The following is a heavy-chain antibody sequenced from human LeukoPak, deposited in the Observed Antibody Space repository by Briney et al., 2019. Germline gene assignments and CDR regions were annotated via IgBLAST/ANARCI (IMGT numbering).Heavy chain of an antibody. CDR2: ISGSGDNT. CDR3: AKRSGYTTGWFFDF. D-gene: IGHD6-19*01. V-gene: IGHV3-23*01. J-gene: IGHJ4*02. CDR1: GFTFSDYS. Sequence: PGGSLRLSCAASGFTFSDYSMNWVRQAPGKGLEWVSSISGSGDNTYYAESVKGRLTISRDNSKNTLILQMNSLRAEDTAVLYCAKRSGYTTGWFFDFWGQGTLVTVSS.